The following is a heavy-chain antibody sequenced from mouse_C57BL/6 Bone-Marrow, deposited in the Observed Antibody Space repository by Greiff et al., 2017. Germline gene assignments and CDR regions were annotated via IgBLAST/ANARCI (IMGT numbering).Heavy chain of an antibody. CDR3: ARSPAIMYYYGPDWYFDV. CDR1: GYTFTSYW. J-gene: IGHJ1*03. V-gene: IGHV1-64*01. Sequence: VQLQQPGADLVKPGASVKLSCKASGYTFTSYWMHWVRQSPGQGLAWIGILHPNSGSTNYNETFKSKATLPAAKSSSTAYMQLISLTSEDSAVYYCARSPAIMYYYGPDWYFDVWGTGTTVTVSS. D-gene: IGHD1-1*01. CDR2: LHPNSGST.